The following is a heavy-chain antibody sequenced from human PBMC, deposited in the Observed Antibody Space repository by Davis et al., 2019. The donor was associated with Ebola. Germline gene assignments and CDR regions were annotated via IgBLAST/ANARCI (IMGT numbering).Heavy chain of an antibody. J-gene: IGHJ4*02. CDR2: IYYSGST. CDR1: GGSISSYY. CDR3: ARVKSNYVGRSYFDY. V-gene: IGHV4-59*01. Sequence: PSETLSLTCTVSGGSISSYYWSWIRQPPGKGLEWIGYIYYSGSTNYNPSLKSRVTISVDTSKNQFSLKLSSVTAADTAVYYCARVKSNYVGRSYFDYWGQGTLVTVSS. D-gene: IGHD4-11*01.